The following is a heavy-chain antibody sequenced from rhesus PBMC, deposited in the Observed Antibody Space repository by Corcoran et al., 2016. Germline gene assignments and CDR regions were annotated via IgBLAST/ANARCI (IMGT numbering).Heavy chain of an antibody. Sequence: EVQLSESGGGLVQPGGSLRLSCAASGFTFSGYELHWVRQSPGKWLESVSVIGGVSSYTHYADAVKGRFTISRDNAKNSLSLQMNSLRAEDTAVYYCARRHVTGTTAVDYWGQGVLVTVSS. J-gene: IGHJ4*01. CDR2: IGGVSSYT. CDR1: GFTFSGYE. CDR3: ARRHVTGTTAVDY. V-gene: IGHV3-115*02. D-gene: IGHD1-7*02.